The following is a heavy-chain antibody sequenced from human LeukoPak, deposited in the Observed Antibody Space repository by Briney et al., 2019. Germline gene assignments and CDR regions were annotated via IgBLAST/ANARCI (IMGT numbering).Heavy chain of an antibody. CDR1: GFALSSYA. CDR3: AKGGPDYVDYFDY. V-gene: IGHV3-23*01. CDR2: TSSSDAGT. J-gene: IGHJ4*02. D-gene: IGHD4-17*01. Sequence: GGSLRLSCAASGFALSSYAMSWVRQAPGKGLEWVSATSSSDAGTYHADSVKGRFTISRDNTKNTLYLQMSSLRAEDTAVYYCAKGGPDYVDYFDYWGQGTLVTVSS.